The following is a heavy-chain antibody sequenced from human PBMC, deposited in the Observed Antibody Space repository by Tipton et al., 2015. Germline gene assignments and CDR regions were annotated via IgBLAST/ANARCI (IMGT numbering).Heavy chain of an antibody. D-gene: IGHD5-24*01. CDR3: ARAGMAHFDY. CDR1: GGSISTYY. V-gene: IGHV4-59*01. CDR2: IDGSGST. Sequence: LRLSCRVSGGSISTYYWSWIRQSPGKGLEWIGYIDGSGSTSYNPALKSRLTMSVDTSKKEFSLMLSSVTAADTAVYYCARAGMAHFDYWGQGTLVTVSS. J-gene: IGHJ4*02.